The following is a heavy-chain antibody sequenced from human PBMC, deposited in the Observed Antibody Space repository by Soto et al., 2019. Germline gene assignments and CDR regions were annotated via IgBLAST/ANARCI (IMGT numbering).Heavy chain of an antibody. D-gene: IGHD3-10*01. CDR3: ATSESTGSFEY. Sequence: QVQLQESGPGLVKPSRTLSLTCGVSGGSLSRGNWWSWVRQPPGKGQEWIGDIYQTGSTNYNPSLKSQVTISIVKSKNQCSLKLTSGTAADTAVYYCATSESTGSFEYWGHGTLVPVSS. CDR1: GGSLSRGNW. CDR2: IYQTGST. V-gene: IGHV4-4*02. J-gene: IGHJ4*01.